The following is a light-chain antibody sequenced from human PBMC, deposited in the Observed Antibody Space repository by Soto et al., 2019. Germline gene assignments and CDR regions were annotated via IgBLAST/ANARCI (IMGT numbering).Light chain of an antibody. Sequence: SVLTQPPSASGTPGQRVTISCSGSSSNIGSNYVYWYQQLPGTAPKLLIYRNNQRPSGVPDRFSGSKSGTSASLAISGLRSEDEADYYCAVWDDSLSGIYVFGTGTKVTVL. CDR2: RNN. CDR1: SSNIGSNY. V-gene: IGLV1-47*01. CDR3: AVWDDSLSGIYV. J-gene: IGLJ1*01.